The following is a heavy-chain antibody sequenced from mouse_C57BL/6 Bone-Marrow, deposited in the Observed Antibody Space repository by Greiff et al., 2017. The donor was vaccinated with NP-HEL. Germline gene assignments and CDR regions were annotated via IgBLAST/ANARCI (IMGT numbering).Heavy chain of an antibody. D-gene: IGHD1-1*01. V-gene: IGHV1-54*01. CDR2: INPGSGGT. CDR1: GYAFTNYL. Sequence: QVHVKQSGAELVRPGTSVKVSCKASGYAFTNYLIEWVKQRPGQGLEWIGVINPGSGGTNYNEKFKGKATLTADKSSSTAYMQLSSLTSEDSAVYFCARDYGSSYWWYFDVWGTGTTVTVSS. J-gene: IGHJ1*03. CDR3: ARDYGSSYWWYFDV.